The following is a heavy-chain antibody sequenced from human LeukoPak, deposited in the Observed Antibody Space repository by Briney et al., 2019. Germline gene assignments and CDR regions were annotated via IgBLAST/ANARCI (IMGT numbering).Heavy chain of an antibody. CDR1: GGSMDNIYY. J-gene: IGHJ4*02. CDR3: ARREDSGWYRFDY. Sequence: SSETLSLTCNVSGGSMDNIYYWGWIRQPPGKGLEWIGNIFYSGISYYSPSLRSRVTIAIDTSKSQFSLKLSSVTAADTAVYYCARREDSGWYRFDYWGQGTLVTISS. D-gene: IGHD6-19*01. CDR2: IFYSGIS. V-gene: IGHV4-39*01.